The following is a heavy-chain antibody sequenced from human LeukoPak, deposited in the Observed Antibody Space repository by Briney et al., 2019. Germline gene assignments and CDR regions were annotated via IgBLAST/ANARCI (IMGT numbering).Heavy chain of an antibody. D-gene: IGHD3-10*02. CDR1: GFTFNNYG. CDR2: IRYDGRNK. J-gene: IGHJ6*04. Sequence: GGSLRLSCAASGFTFNNYGMHWVRQAPGKGLEWVAFIRYDGRNKYYADSVKGRFTSSRHNAKNSLYLQMNSLRAEDTAVYYCAELGITMIGGVWGKGTTVTISS. V-gene: IGHV3-30*02. CDR3: AELGITMIGGV.